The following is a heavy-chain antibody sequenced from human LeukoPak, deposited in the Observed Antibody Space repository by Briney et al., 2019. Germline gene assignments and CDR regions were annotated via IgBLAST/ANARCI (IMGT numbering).Heavy chain of an antibody. CDR3: ARDNRYSSYYFDY. J-gene: IGHJ4*02. CDR1: GYTFTSYD. V-gene: IGHV1-8*01. D-gene: IGHD2-15*01. Sequence: GASVKVSCKASGYTFTSYDINWLRQATGQGLEWMGWMNPNSGNTGYAQKLQGRVTMTTDTSTSTAYMELRSLRSDDTAVYYCARDNRYSSYYFDYWGQGTLVTVSS. CDR2: MNPNSGNT.